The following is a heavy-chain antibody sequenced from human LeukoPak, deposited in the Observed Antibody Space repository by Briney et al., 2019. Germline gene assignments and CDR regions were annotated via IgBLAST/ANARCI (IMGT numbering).Heavy chain of an antibody. CDR2: IIPIFGTA. CDR1: GGTFSSYA. CDR3: ARDEFGVDY. J-gene: IGHJ4*02. Sequence: ASVKVSCKASGGTFSSYAIHWVRQPPGQGLEWMGGIIPIFGTANYAQKFQGRVTITADKSTSTAYMELSSVRCEDTAVYYCARDEFGVDYWGQGTLVTVSS. D-gene: IGHD3-10*01. V-gene: IGHV1-69*06.